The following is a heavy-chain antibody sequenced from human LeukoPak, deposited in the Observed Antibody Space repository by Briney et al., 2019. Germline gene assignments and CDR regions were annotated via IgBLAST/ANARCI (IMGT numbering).Heavy chain of an antibody. V-gene: IGHV4-61*01. Sequence: SETLSLTCTVSGGSISSSSYYWSWIRQPPGKGLEWIGYIYYSGSTNYNPSLKSRVTISVDTSKNQFSLKLSSVTAADTAVYYCATAYSSSWYEFYFDYWGQGTLVTVSS. D-gene: IGHD6-13*01. CDR1: GGSISSSSYY. CDR2: IYYSGST. J-gene: IGHJ4*02. CDR3: ATAYSSSWYEFYFDY.